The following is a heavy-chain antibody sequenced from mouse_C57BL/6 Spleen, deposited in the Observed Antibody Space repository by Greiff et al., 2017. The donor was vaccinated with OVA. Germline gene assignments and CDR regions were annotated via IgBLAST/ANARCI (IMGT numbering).Heavy chain of an antibody. D-gene: IGHD1-1*01. J-gene: IGHJ4*01. CDR2: INPSTGGT. CDR1: GYSFTGYY. CDR3: ARMVVATDYAMDY. Sequence: VQLQQSGPELVKPGASVKISCKASGYSFTGYYMNWVKQSPEKSLEWIGEINPSTGGTTYNQKFKAKATLTVDKSSSTAYMQLKSLTSEDSAVYYCARMVVATDYAMDYWGQGTSVTVSS. V-gene: IGHV1-42*01.